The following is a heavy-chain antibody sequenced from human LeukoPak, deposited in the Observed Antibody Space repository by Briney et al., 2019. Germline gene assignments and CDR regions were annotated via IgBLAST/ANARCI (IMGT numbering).Heavy chain of an antibody. J-gene: IGHJ6*03. CDR1: GGSFSGYY. CDR3: ARCTERYSSSWWANYYYYYYMDV. D-gene: IGHD6-13*01. Sequence: PSETLSLTCAVYGGSFSGYYWSWIRQPPGKGLEWIGEINHSGSTNYNPSLKSRVTISVDTSKNQFSLKLSSVTAADTAVYYCARCTERYSSSWWANYYYYYYMDVWGKGTTVTVSS. CDR2: INHSGST. V-gene: IGHV4-34*01.